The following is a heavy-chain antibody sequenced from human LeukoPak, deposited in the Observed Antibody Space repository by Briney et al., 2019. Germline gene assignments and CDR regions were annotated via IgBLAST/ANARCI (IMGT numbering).Heavy chain of an antibody. CDR3: ARQELSWRGNYYYYYYMDV. D-gene: IGHD1-7*01. J-gene: IGHJ6*03. CDR1: GYTFTSYG. V-gene: IGHV1-18*01. CDR2: ISAYNGAT. Sequence: ASVKVSCTASGYTFTSYGISWVRQAPGQGLEWMGWISAYNGATNYAQKFQDRITMTTDTSTTTAHMELRSLTSDDTAVYYCARQELSWRGNYYYYYYMDVWGKGTTVTVSS.